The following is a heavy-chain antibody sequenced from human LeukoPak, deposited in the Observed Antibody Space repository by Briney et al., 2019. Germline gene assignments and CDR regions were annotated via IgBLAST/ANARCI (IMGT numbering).Heavy chain of an antibody. CDR1: GYTFTGHY. D-gene: IGHD1-14*01. V-gene: IGHV1-2*02. CDR3: ARDNNRGPDS. CDR2: IHPNSGVT. J-gene: IGHJ4*02. Sequence: ASVKVSCKASGYTFTGHYMHWVRQAPVQGLEWMGWIHPNSGVTNYAQKFQGRVTMTRDTSISTVYMELNRLTSDDTATYYCARDNNRGPDSWGQGTLVTVSS.